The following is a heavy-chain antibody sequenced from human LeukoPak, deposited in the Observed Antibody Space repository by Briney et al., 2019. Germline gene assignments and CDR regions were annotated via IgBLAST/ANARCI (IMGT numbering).Heavy chain of an antibody. D-gene: IGHD3-10*01. CDR3: ARGLSALLWFGELLVDWFDP. CDR2: INHSGST. CDR1: GVSFSGYY. Sequence: SETLSLTCAVYGVSFSGYYWSWLRQPPGKGLEGVGEINHSGSTNYNPSLKSRVTIPVDASKSQFSLKLSSVTAADTAVYYCARGLSALLWFGELLVDWFDPWGQGTLVTVSS. J-gene: IGHJ5*02. V-gene: IGHV4-34*01.